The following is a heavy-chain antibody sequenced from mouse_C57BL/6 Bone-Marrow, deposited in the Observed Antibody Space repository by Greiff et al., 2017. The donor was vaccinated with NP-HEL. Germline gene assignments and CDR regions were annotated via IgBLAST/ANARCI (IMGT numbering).Heavy chain of an antibody. J-gene: IGHJ4*01. CDR3: ARDASDYYYAMDY. V-gene: IGHV7-1*01. D-gene: IGHD3-1*01. CDR1: GFTFSDFY. Sequence: EVMLVESGGGLVQSGRSLRLSCATSGFTFSDFYMEWVRQAPGKGLEWIAASRNKANDYTTEYSASVKGRFIVSRDTSQSILYLQMIALRAEDTAIYYCARDASDYYYAMDYWGQGTSVTVSS. CDR2: SRNKANDYTT.